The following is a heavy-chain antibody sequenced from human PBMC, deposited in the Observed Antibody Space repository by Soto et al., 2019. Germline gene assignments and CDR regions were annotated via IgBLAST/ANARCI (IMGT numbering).Heavy chain of an antibody. D-gene: IGHD1-20*01. Sequence: GGSLSTYYWSWIRQPPGKGLEWIAYMSYSGSSNYNPSLKSRVIMSVDTSKNQVSLKLSSVTAADTAIYYCARTRITSTAATFDPWGQGTLVTVSS. CDR3: ARTRITSTAATFDP. CDR1: GGSLSTYY. V-gene: IGHV4-59*01. CDR2: MSYSGSS. J-gene: IGHJ5*02.